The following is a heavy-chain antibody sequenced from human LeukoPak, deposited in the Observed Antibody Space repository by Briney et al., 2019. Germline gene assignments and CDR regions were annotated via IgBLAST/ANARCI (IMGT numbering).Heavy chain of an antibody. V-gene: IGHV4-34*01. J-gene: IGHJ4*02. Sequence: PSETLSLTCAVYGGSLSGYYWSWIRQPPGKGLEWIGQINHSGSSNYNPSLKSRVTMSVDTSKNQFSLNLSSVTAADTAVYFCARGLSQLPPGDYWGQGTLVTVSS. CDR1: GGSLSGYY. D-gene: IGHD2-2*01. CDR2: INHSGSS. CDR3: ARGLSQLPPGDY.